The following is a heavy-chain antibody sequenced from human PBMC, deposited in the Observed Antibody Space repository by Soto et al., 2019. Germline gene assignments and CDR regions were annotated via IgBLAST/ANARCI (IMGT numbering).Heavy chain of an antibody. CDR1: GYIFTAYS. Sequence: ASVKVSCRASGYIFTAYSIHGVRQAPGQGLEWLGIINSGSGLTTYAKKFQGRVTMTRDTSTSTVYMDLSSLRSEDTAVYYCAREKTTGDACTYHELGGFLQHSSQGPLVT. D-gene: IGHD7-27*01. CDR2: INSGSGLT. V-gene: IGHV1-46*01. CDR3: AREKTTGDACTYHELGGFLQH. J-gene: IGHJ1*01.